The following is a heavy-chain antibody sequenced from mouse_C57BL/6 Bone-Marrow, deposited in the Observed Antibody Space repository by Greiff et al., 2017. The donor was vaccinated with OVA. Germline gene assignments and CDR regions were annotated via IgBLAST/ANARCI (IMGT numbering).Heavy chain of an antibody. J-gene: IGHJ4*01. Sequence: QVQLQQPGAELVKPGASVKMSCKASGYTFTSYWITWVKQRPGQGLEWIGDIYPGSGSTNYNEKFKSKATLTVDTSSSTAYMQLSSLTSEDSAVYYCARESNFYYYAMDYWGQGTSVTVSS. V-gene: IGHV1-55*01. D-gene: IGHD2-5*01. CDR1: GYTFTSYW. CDR3: ARESNFYYYAMDY. CDR2: IYPGSGST.